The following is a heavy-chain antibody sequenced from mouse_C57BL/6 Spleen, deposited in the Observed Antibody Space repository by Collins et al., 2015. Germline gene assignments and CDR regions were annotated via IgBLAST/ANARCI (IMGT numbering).Heavy chain of an antibody. CDR1: GYTFTSYN. V-gene: IGHV1-12*01. J-gene: IGHJ2*01. D-gene: IGHD2-5*01. CDR2: IYPGNGDT. Sequence: QAYLQQSGAELVRPGASVKMSCKASGYTFTSYNMHWVKQTPRQGLEWIGAIYPGNGDTSYNQKFKGKATLTVDKSSRTAYMQLSSLTSEDSAVYFYARYRSYYSNYGYFDYWGQGTTLTVSS. CDR3: ARYRSYYSNYGYFDY.